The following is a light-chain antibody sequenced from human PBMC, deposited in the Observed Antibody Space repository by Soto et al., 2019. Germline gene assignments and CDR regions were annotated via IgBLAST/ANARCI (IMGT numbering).Light chain of an antibody. V-gene: IGKV2-28*01. CDR1: QSLLHSNGYNY. J-gene: IGKJ1*01. CDR2: LGS. CDR3: MQALQAPPT. Sequence: DIVMTQSPLSLPVTPGEPASISCRSSQSLLHSNGYNYLDWYLQKPGQSPQLLISLGSNRASGVPDRFSGSGSGTDFTLKISRVEAEDVGVYPCMQALQAPPTLGQGTTVDTK.